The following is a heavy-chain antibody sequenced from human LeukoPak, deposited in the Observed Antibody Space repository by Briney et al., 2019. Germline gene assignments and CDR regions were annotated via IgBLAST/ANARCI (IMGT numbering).Heavy chain of an antibody. D-gene: IGHD3-22*01. CDR3: ARRRYYYDSSGPGAFDI. J-gene: IGHJ3*02. CDR1: GFTVSSNY. V-gene: IGHV3-53*04. Sequence: PGGSLRLSCAPSGFTVSSNYMSWVRQAPGKGLEWVSVIYSGGSTYYADSVKGRFTISRHNSKNTLYLQMNSLRAEDTAVYYCARRRYYYDSSGPGAFDIWGQGTMVTVSS. CDR2: IYSGGST.